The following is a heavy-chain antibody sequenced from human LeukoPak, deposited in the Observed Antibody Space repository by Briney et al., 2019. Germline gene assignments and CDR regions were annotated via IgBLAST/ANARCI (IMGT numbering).Heavy chain of an antibody. CDR1: GFTFSSYG. V-gene: IGHV3-30*02. CDR2: IRYDGSNK. CDR3: AKPCSRGYYYDSSGYNY. D-gene: IGHD3-22*01. Sequence: GGSLRLSCAASGFTFSSYGMHWVRQAPGKGLEWVAFIRYDGSNKYYADSVKGRFTISRDNSKNTLYLQMNSLRAEDTAVYYCAKPCSRGYYYDSSGYNYWGQGTLVTVSS. J-gene: IGHJ4*02.